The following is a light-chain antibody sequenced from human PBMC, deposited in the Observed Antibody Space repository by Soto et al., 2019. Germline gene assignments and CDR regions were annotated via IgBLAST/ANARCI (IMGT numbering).Light chain of an antibody. CDR1: TSNIGSNYD. CDR3: YSFAGFNTQ. V-gene: IGLV1-40*01. CDR2: EVN. J-gene: IGLJ2*01. Sequence: QLVLTQPPSVSGAPGQRVTIACSGSTSNIGSNYDVHWYQQLPGRAPKLIIYEVNKRPSGISCRFSASKSGNTASLTISGLQADDEADYYCYSFAGFNTQFGGGTQLTVL.